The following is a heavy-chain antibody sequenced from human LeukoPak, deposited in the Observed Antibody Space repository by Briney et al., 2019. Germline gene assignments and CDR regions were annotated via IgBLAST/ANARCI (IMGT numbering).Heavy chain of an antibody. D-gene: IGHD4-11*01. V-gene: IGHV3-48*04. CDR3: ARAETRNSKGPNWFDP. Sequence: EGSLRLSCAASGFTFSSYSMNWVRQAPGKGLEWVSYISSSSSTIYYADSVKGRFTISRDNAKNSLYLQMNSLRAEDTAVYYCARAETRNSKGPNWFDPWGQGTLVTVSS. CDR2: ISSSSSTI. CDR1: GFTFSSYS. J-gene: IGHJ5*02.